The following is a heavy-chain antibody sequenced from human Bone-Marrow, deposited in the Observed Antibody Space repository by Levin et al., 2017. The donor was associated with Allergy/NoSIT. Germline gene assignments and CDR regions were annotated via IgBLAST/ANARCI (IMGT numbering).Heavy chain of an antibody. CDR2: ISYDGSNK. CDR1: GFTFSSYA. D-gene: IGHD3-3*01. V-gene: IGHV3-30*04. CDR3: ARGTITIFGVVIHYFDY. J-gene: IGHJ4*02. Sequence: GESLKISCAASGFTFSSYAMHWVRQAPGKGLEWVAVISYDGSNKYYADSVKGRFTISRDNSKNTLYLQMNSLRAEDTAVYYCARGTITIFGVVIHYFDYWGQGTLVTVSS.